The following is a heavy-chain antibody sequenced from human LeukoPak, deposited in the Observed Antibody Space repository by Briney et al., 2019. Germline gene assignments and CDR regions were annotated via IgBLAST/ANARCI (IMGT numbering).Heavy chain of an antibody. V-gene: IGHV3-23*01. CDR1: GFTFSSYA. D-gene: IGHD4-11*01. J-gene: IGHJ4*02. Sequence: AGGSLRLSCAASGFTFSSYAMNWVRQAPGKGLEWVSAISGSGGSTYYADSVKGRFTISRDNSKNTLYLQMNSLRAEDTAVYYCAKNVTTRGGFDYWGQGTLVTISS. CDR3: AKNVTTRGGFDY. CDR2: ISGSGGST.